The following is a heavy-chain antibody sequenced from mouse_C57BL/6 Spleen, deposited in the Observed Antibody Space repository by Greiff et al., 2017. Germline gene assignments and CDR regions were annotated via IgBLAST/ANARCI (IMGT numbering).Heavy chain of an antibody. CDR1: GFTFSSYA. V-gene: IGHV5-9-1*02. Sequence: EVQVVESGEGLVKPGGSLKLSCAASGFTFSSYAMSWVRQTPEKRLEWVAYISSGGDYIYYADTVKGRFTISRDNARNTLYLQMSSLKSEDTAMYYCTRDLGLGSWFAYWGQGTLVTVSA. D-gene: IGHD4-1*01. CDR2: ISSGGDYI. CDR3: TRDLGLGSWFAY. J-gene: IGHJ3*01.